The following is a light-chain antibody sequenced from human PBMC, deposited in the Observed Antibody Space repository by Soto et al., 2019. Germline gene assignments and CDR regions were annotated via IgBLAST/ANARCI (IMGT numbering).Light chain of an antibody. V-gene: IGKV1-33*01. CDR2: DAS. CDR3: QQYDNPLFT. J-gene: IGKJ3*01. Sequence: DIQMTQSPSSLSASVGDRVTITCQASQDISNYLNWYQQKPGKAPKLLIYDASNLETGVPSRFSGSGSGTDFTFTISSLQPEDIATYYCQQYDNPLFTFGPGTKVDFK. CDR1: QDISNY.